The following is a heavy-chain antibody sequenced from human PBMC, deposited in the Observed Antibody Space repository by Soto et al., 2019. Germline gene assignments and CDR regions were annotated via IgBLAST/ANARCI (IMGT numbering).Heavy chain of an antibody. V-gene: IGHV1-18*01. CDR1: GYTFTSCG. Sequence: ASVKVSCTASGYTFTSCGISWVRQAPGQGLEWMGWISAYNGNTNYAQKLQGRVTMTTDTSTRTAYMELRSLRSDDTAVYYCARGGVTTDLWYFDLWGRGTLVTVSS. J-gene: IGHJ2*01. CDR3: ARGGVTTDLWYFDL. CDR2: ISAYNGNT. D-gene: IGHD4-17*01.